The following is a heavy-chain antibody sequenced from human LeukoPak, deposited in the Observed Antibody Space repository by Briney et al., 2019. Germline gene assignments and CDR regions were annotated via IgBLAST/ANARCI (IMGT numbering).Heavy chain of an antibody. CDR1: GFTFSSYE. D-gene: IGHD6-19*01. V-gene: IGHV3-48*03. CDR3: ARKRPAAVAGKSGGYYFDY. Sequence: PGGSLRLSCAASGFTFSSYEMNWVRQAPGKALERVSYISSSGSTIYYADSVKGRFTISRDNAKNSLYLQMNSLRAEDTAVYYCARKRPAAVAGKSGGYYFDYWGQGTLVTVSS. J-gene: IGHJ4*02. CDR2: ISSSGSTI.